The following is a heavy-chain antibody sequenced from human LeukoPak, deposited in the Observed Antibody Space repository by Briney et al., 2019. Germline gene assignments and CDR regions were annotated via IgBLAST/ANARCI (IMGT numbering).Heavy chain of an antibody. J-gene: IGHJ4*02. CDR2: IYYSGST. Sequence: PSETLSLTCTVSGGSISSSSYHWGWIRQPPGKGLEWIGSIYYSGSTYYNPSLKSRVTISVDTSKNQFSLKLSSVTAADTAVYYCARRTATFYDILAGYNPPDYWGQGTLVTVSS. V-gene: IGHV4-39*01. CDR3: ARRTATFYDILAGYNPPDY. CDR1: GGSISSSSYH. D-gene: IGHD3-9*01.